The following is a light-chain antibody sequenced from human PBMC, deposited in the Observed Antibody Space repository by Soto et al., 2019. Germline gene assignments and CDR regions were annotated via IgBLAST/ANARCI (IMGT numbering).Light chain of an antibody. CDR3: HQYGSSPQT. J-gene: IGKJ1*01. CDR2: GAS. CDR1: QSVSSSY. V-gene: IGKV3-20*01. Sequence: EIVLTQSPGTLSLSPGERATLSCRASQSVSSSYLAWYQQKPGQAPRLLIYGASSRATGIPDRFTGSGSGTDFTLTISRLEPEDFAVFYCHQYGSSPQTFGQGTTVDIK.